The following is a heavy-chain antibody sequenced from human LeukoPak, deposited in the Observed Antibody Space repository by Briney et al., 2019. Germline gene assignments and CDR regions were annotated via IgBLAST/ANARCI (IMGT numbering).Heavy chain of an antibody. Sequence: PSETLSLPCTVSGGSITSSGYYGGWIRQSPGQGLGWIGSLYYSGTIYYNPSLKSRVTISVDTSKNQFSLKLSSVTAADTAVFYCARRPVDLHAFDIWGQGTMVTVSS. CDR3: ARRPVDLHAFDI. CDR2: LYYSGTI. CDR1: GGSITSSGYY. V-gene: IGHV4-39*01. J-gene: IGHJ3*02. D-gene: IGHD2-21*01.